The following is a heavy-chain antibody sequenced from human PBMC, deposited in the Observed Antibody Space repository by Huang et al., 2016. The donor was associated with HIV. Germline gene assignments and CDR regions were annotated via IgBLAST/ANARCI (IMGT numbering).Heavy chain of an antibody. CDR2: ISASNGET. V-gene: IGHV1-18*04. J-gene: IGHJ3*02. D-gene: IGHD3-16*01. CDR1: GYAFSDYG. Sequence: QIRLVQSGAEVKKPGASVRVSCPASGYAFSDYGFSWVRQAPGQGPEWGGWISASNGETNYGQRFQGRVTWTTDTSTTTVYMDLRSLRSDDTAVYYCARDPKYHSFPYFRQRRGIEIWGQGTVVTVSS. CDR3: ARDPKYHSFPYFRQRRGIEI.